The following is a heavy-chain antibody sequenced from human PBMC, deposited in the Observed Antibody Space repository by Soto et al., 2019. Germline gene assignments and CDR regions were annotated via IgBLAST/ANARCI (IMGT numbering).Heavy chain of an antibody. J-gene: IGHJ3*02. D-gene: IGHD3-16*01. CDR1: GGSISSYS. V-gene: IGHV4-4*07. CDR3: AKDDSGAADI. CDR2: VDTTGGT. Sequence: QVQLQESGPGLVEPSETLSLTCTVSGGSISSYSWNWIRQPAGKGLEWIGRVDTTGGTNYIPSLKSRVTMSVDTSKNQFSLNLRFVTAADTAVYFCAKDDSGAADIWSQGTMVTVS.